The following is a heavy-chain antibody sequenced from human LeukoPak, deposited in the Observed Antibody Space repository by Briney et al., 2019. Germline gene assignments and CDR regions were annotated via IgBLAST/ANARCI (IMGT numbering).Heavy chain of an antibody. V-gene: IGHV3-21*01. CDR3: AKDPYYYDTSGYNGGY. CDR1: GFTFSSYS. J-gene: IGHJ4*02. Sequence: GGSLRLSCAASGFTFSSYSMNWVRQAPGKGLEWVSSISSSSSYIYYADSVKGRFTISRDNAKNSLYLQMNSLRAEDTAVYYCAKDPYYYDTSGYNGGYWGQGTLVTVSS. CDR2: ISSSSSYI. D-gene: IGHD3-22*01.